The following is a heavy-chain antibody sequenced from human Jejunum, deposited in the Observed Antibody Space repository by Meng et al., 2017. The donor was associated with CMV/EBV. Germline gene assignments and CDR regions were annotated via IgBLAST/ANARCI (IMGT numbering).Heavy chain of an antibody. CDR1: GVSIRSYY. Sequence: QMQLQASGPGLVKPSETLSLICTVSGVSIRSYYWSWIRLPAGKGLEWIGRIYTSGSTNYNPSLKSRVTMSLDTPKNQFSLKLTSVTAADTALYFCARDAGLDCGGDCYFDHWGQGILVTVSS. J-gene: IGHJ4*02. CDR2: IYTSGST. D-gene: IGHD2-21*02. V-gene: IGHV4-4*07. CDR3: ARDAGLDCGGDCYFDH.